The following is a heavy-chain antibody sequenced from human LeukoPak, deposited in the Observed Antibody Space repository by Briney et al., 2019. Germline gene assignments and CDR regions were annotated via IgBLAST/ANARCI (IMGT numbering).Heavy chain of an antibody. CDR3: ARGRYYGSGSYLLDY. CDR2: IYYSGNT. Sequence: PSETLSLTCTVSGVSITTYYWSWIRQPPGKGLEWIGFIYYSGNTNYNPSLKSRVTISVDTSKNQFSLKLSSVTAADTAVYYCARGRYYGSGSYLLDYWGQGTLVTVSS. CDR1: GVSITTYY. V-gene: IGHV4-59*01. D-gene: IGHD3-10*01. J-gene: IGHJ4*02.